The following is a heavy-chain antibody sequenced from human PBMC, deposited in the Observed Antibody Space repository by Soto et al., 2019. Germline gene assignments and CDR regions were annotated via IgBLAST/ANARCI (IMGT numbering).Heavy chain of an antibody. CDR2: ISYDGSNK. J-gene: IGHJ4*02. Sequence: GGSLRLSCAASGFTFSSYGMHWVRQAPGKGLEWVAVISYDGSNKYYADSVKGRFTISRDNSKNTLYLQMNSLRAEDTAVYYCAKDKGATYSSGWSNYFDYWGQGTLVTVSS. CDR3: AKDKGATYSSGWSNYFDY. D-gene: IGHD6-19*01. CDR1: GFTFSSYG. V-gene: IGHV3-30*18.